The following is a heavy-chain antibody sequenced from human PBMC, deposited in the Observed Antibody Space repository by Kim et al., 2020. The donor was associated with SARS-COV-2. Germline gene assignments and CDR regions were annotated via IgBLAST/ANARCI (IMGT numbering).Heavy chain of an antibody. CDR3: AKSGDFVLKTSWFDP. J-gene: IGHJ5*02. V-gene: IGHV3-23*01. Sequence: GGSLRLSCAASGFTFSSYAMSWVRQAPGKGLEWVSAISGSGGSTYYADSVKGRFTISRDNSKNTLYLQMNSLRAEDTAVYYCAKSGDFVLKTSWFDPWGQGTLVTVSS. CDR1: GFTFSSYA. D-gene: IGHD6-6*01. CDR2: ISGSGGST.